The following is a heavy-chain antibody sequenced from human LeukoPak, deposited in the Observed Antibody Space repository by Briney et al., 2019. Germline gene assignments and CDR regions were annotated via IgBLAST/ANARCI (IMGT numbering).Heavy chain of an antibody. Sequence: ASVKVSCKASGYIFTGYYMRWVRQAPGQGLEWMGWISAYNGNTNYAQKLQGRVTMTTDTSTSTAYMELRSLRSDDTAVYYCARGYDSSGYQYFDYWGQGTLVTVSS. CDR3: ARGYDSSGYQYFDY. CDR1: GYIFTGYY. V-gene: IGHV1-18*04. J-gene: IGHJ4*02. CDR2: ISAYNGNT. D-gene: IGHD3-22*01.